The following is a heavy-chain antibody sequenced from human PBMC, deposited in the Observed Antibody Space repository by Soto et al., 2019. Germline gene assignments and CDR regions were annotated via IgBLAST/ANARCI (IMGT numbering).Heavy chain of an antibody. J-gene: IGHJ4*02. V-gene: IGHV4-39*01. CDR2: IYYSGST. CDR1: GGSISSSSYY. D-gene: IGHD3-22*01. CDR3: ARLEDSSGYHFDY. Sequence: PSETLSLTCTVSGGSISSSSYYWGWIRQPPGKGLEWIGSIYYSGSTYYNPSLKSRVTISVDTSKNQFSLKLSSVTAADTAVYYFARLEDSSGYHFDYWGQGTLVTVSS.